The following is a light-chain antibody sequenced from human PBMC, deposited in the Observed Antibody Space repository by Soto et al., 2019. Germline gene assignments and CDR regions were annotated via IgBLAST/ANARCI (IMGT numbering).Light chain of an antibody. CDR1: QSVLSSSNNWNY. CDR2: WAS. CDR3: QQYYNSPIT. Sequence: IVMTQSPDSLAVSLGETTTITCKSGQSVLSSSNNWNYLAWFQQKPGQPPKALIYWASTRESGVPDRISGSGSGTDFTLTISSLQAEDVAVYYCQQYYNSPITFGQGTRLEIK. J-gene: IGKJ5*01. V-gene: IGKV4-1*01.